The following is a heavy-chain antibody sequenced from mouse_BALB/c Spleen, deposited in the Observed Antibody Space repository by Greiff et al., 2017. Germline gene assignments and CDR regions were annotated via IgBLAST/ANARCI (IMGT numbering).Heavy chain of an antibody. Sequence: LQQSGSELVRPGASVKLSCKASGYTFTSYWMHWVKQRPGQGLEWIGNIYPGSGSTNYDEKFKSKATLTVDTSSSTAYMQLSSLTSEDSAVYYCTKAAVADYFDYWGQGTTLTVSS. CDR1: GYTFTSYW. V-gene: IGHV1S22*01. CDR3: TKAAVADYFDY. J-gene: IGHJ2*01. D-gene: IGHD1-1*01. CDR2: IYPGSGST.